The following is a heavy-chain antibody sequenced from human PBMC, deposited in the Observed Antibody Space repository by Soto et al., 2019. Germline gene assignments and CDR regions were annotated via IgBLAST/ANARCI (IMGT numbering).Heavy chain of an antibody. CDR3: AKLMFGGYCTNVVCYIPEY. CDR2: ISFDGNDE. D-gene: IGHD2-8*01. Sequence: QVQLVESGGGVVQPGRSLRLSCAASGFTFSRYGMHWVRQAPGKGLEWVAVISFDGNDEDYADSVKGRFTISRDNSKNTLYLQMNSLRVEDTAVYYCAKLMFGGYCTNVVCYIPEYWGQGTLLTVSS. J-gene: IGHJ4*02. CDR1: GFTFSRYG. V-gene: IGHV3-30*18.